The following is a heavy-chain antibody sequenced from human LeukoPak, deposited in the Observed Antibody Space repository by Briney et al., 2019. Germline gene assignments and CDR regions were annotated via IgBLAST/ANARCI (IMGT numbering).Heavy chain of an antibody. D-gene: IGHD5-24*01. CDR2: IYYSGST. V-gene: IGHV4-59*08. CDR1: GGSISSYY. Sequence: SETLSLTCTVSGGSISSYYWSWIRQPPGKGLEWIGYIYYSGSTNYNPSLKSRVTISVDTSKNQFSLKLNSVTAADTAVYYCAVLEMATIESWGQGTLVTVSS. CDR3: AVLEMATIES. J-gene: IGHJ4*02.